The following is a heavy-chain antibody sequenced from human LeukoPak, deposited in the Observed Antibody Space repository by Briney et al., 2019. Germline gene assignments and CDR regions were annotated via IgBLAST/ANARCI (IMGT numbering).Heavy chain of an antibody. CDR1: GYTFTSYD. V-gene: IGHV1-8*01. J-gene: IGHJ4*02. CDR3: ARMDYGSGSYYH. CDR2: MNPNSGNT. Sequence: ASVKASCKASGYTFTSYDINWVRQATGQGLEWMGWMNPNSGNTGYAQKFQGRVTMTRNTSISTAYMELSSLRSEDTAVYYCARMDYGSGSYYHWGQGTLVTVSS. D-gene: IGHD3-10*01.